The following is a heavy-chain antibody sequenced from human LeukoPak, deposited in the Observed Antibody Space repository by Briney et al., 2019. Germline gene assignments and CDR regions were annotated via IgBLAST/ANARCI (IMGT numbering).Heavy chain of an antibody. J-gene: IGHJ6*02. D-gene: IGHD5-24*01. V-gene: IGHV3-30*03. Sequence: PGGSLRLSCGASGFTFPLYGMHWVRQAPGKGLEWVAVISDDGNKKYYADSVKGRFTISRDNSKNTVYLQMNSLRAEDTAVYYCARDREEMATIWGGDCYYGMDVWGQGTTVTVSS. CDR1: GFTFPLYG. CDR3: ARDREEMATIWGGDCYYGMDV. CDR2: ISDDGNKK.